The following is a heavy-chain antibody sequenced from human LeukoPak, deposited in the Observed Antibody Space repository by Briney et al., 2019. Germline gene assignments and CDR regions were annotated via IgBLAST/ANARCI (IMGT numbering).Heavy chain of an antibody. CDR1: GFTFSSYS. CDR3: AKDMEPPLQPSYFDY. V-gene: IGHV3-48*01. CDR2: ISSSSSTI. J-gene: IGHJ4*02. D-gene: IGHD4-11*01. Sequence: PGRSLRLSCAASGFTFSSYSMNWVRQAPGKGLEWVSYISSSSSTIYYADSVKGRFTISRDNAKNSLYLQMNSLRAEDTAVYYCAKDMEPPLQPSYFDYWGQGTLVTVSS.